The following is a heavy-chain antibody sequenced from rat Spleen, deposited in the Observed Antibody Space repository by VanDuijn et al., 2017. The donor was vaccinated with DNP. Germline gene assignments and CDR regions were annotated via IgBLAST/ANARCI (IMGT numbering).Heavy chain of an antibody. CDR2: ITSSGGST. Sequence: EVQLVESGGDLVEPGRSLKLSCVVSGFTFSNHWMTWIRQVPGKGLEWVASITSSGGSTYYRDSVKGRFTISRNNAENTVYLQMNGLGSEDTATYYCAKHLDAWGQGTSVTVSS. V-gene: IGHV5-58*01. CDR3: AKHLDA. CDR1: GFTFSNHW. J-gene: IGHJ4*01.